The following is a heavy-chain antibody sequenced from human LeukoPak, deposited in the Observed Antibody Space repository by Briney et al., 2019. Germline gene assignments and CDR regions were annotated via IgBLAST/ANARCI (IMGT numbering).Heavy chain of an antibody. CDR3: ARRTGDY. D-gene: IGHD2-8*02. CDR2: IYYSGST. Sequence: PSETLSLTCAVYGGSFSGYYWSWIRQPPGKGLEWIGSIYYSGSTYYNPSLKSRVTISVDTSKSQFSLKLSSVTAADTAVYYCARRTGDYWGQGTLVTVSS. J-gene: IGHJ4*02. CDR1: GGSFSGYY. V-gene: IGHV4-34*01.